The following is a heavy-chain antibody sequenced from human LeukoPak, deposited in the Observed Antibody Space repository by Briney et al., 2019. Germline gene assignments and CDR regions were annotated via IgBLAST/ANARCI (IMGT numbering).Heavy chain of an antibody. Sequence: PSETLSLTCTVSGGSISSYYWSWIRQPPGKGLEWSGYIYYSGSTNYNPSLKSRVTISVDTSKNQFSLKLSSVTAADTAVYYCAGGSRTFGGISYYFDYWGQGTLATVSS. J-gene: IGHJ4*02. CDR2: IYYSGST. D-gene: IGHD3-3*01. V-gene: IGHV4-59*01. CDR1: GGSISSYY. CDR3: AGGSRTFGGISYYFDY.